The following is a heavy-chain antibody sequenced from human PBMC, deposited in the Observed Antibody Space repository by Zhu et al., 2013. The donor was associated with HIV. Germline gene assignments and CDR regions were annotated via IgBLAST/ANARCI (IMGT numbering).Heavy chain of an antibody. CDR2: INPVTGGA. CDR1: GYTFTYYY. Sequence: VQLVQFGAEVKEPGASVRVSCKSSGYTFTYYYIHWVRQAPGQGLEWMGWINPVTGGAIYAQRFQGRVTMTRDTSISTTYMEVIGLRSDDTAVYYCARDPGFGRRYNWFASWGQGTVVTVSS. J-gene: IGHJ5*01. CDR3: ARDPGFGRRYNWFAS. V-gene: IGHV1-2*02. D-gene: IGHD2-15*01.